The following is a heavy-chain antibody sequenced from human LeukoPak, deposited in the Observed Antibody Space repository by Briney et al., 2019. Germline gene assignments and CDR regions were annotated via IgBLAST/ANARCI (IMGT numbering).Heavy chain of an antibody. CDR2: IHYSGRT. J-gene: IGHJ4*02. CDR1: GGSISDYY. Sequence: PSEALSLTCTVSGGSISDYYWSWVRQPPGKGLEWIGCIHYSGRTKYNPSLKSRVTISVDTSKNQFSLILTSVTAADTAVYFCARGINVGATSKWGQGALVTVSS. D-gene: IGHD1-26*01. CDR3: ARGINVGATSK. V-gene: IGHV4-59*01.